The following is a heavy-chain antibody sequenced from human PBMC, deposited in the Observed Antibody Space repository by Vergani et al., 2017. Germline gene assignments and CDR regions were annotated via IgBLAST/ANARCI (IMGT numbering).Heavy chain of an antibody. Sequence: EGQLLESGGGLVQPGGSLRLSCAASGFTFSSHAMSWVRQGHGQGLEWVSSIKNTGDSTHYADSVKGRFTISRDNSKNTLYLQMNSLRVEDTAVYYCGRGSDNYNWGQGTLVTVSS. J-gene: IGHJ4*02. CDR3: GRGSDNYN. D-gene: IGHD5-24*01. CDR2: IKNTGDST. CDR1: GFTFSSHA. V-gene: IGHV3-23*01.